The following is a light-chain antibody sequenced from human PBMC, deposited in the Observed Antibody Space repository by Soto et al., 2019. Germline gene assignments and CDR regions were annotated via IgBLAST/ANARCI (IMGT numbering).Light chain of an antibody. J-gene: IGKJ1*01. CDR3: QQYNSYSPRT. CDR2: DAS. CDR1: QSIGNW. Sequence: DIQMTQSPSTLSAFVGDRVTITCRASQSIGNWLAWYQQKPGKAPNLLIYDASTLENGVPSRFSGSASGTDFTLTISSLQPYDFATYYCQQYNSYSPRTFGQGTKVDI. V-gene: IGKV1-5*01.